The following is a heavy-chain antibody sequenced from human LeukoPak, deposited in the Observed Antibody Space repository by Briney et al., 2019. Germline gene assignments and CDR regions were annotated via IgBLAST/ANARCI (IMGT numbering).Heavy chain of an antibody. J-gene: IGHJ3*02. Sequence: SETLSLTCDVSGYSIRTGYYWGWVRQPPGKDLEWIGSVYHSGSTYYNPSLQSRVNILVDTSKNQFSLSLTSVTAADTAVYYCARSYFSVGAFDIWGQGTMVTFSS. CDR3: ARSYFSVGAFDI. CDR1: GYSIRTGYY. CDR2: VYHSGST. D-gene: IGHD2/OR15-2a*01. V-gene: IGHV4-38-2*01.